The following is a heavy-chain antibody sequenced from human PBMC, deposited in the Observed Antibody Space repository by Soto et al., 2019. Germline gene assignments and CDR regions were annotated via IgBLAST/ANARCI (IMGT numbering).Heavy chain of an antibody. J-gene: IGHJ6*02. D-gene: IGHD7-27*01. Sequence: PSETLSLTCGVSGGSITSNNWWTWVRQPQGKGLEWIGEIYHSGRTKYNPSLKSRVTISIDTSRNQFSLKVNSVTAADTAVYYCATCQLGEYYYAMDVWGQGTTVTVSS. CDR3: ATCQLGEYYYAMDV. V-gene: IGHV4-4*02. CDR1: GGSITSNNW. CDR2: IYHSGRT.